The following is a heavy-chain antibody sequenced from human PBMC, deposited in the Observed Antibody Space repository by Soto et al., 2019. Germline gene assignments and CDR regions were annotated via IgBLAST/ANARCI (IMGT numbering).Heavy chain of an antibody. CDR1: GGSISSYY. CDR3: ARGFCSSTSCYIWDNWFDP. CDR2: IYYSGRT. D-gene: IGHD2-2*02. Sequence: SETLSLTCTVSGGSISSYYWSWIRQPPGKGLEWIGYIYYSGRTNYNPSLKSRVTIKVDTSKNQISQKLSSVTAADTAVYYCARGFCSSTSCYIWDNWFDPWGQGTLVTVSS. V-gene: IGHV4-59*01. J-gene: IGHJ5*02.